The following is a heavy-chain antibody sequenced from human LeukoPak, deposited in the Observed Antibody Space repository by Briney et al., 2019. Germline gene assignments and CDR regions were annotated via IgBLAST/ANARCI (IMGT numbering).Heavy chain of an antibody. D-gene: IGHD3-10*01. Sequence: SVKVSCKASGGTFSSYAISWVRQAPGQGLEWMGRIIPIFGTANYAQKFQGRVTITTDESTSTAYMELSGLRSEDTAVYYCARHERFGSSSGYFDYWGQGTLVTVSS. CDR3: ARHERFGSSSGYFDY. CDR1: GGTFSSYA. V-gene: IGHV1-69*05. J-gene: IGHJ4*02. CDR2: IIPIFGTA.